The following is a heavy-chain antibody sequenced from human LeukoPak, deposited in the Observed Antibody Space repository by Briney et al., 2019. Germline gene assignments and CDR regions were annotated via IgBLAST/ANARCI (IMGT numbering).Heavy chain of an antibody. CDR2: ISGSGGST. J-gene: IGHJ4*02. Sequence: GGSLRLSCAASGFTFSSYAMSWVRQAPGKGLEWVSAISGSGGSTYYADSVKGRFTISRDNSKNTLYLQMNSLRAEDTAVYYCASRDTAMVAFDYWGQGTLVTVSP. D-gene: IGHD5-18*01. V-gene: IGHV3-23*01. CDR3: ASRDTAMVAFDY. CDR1: GFTFSSYA.